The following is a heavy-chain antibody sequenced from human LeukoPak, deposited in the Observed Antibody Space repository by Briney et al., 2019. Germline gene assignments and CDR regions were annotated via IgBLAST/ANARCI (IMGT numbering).Heavy chain of an antibody. J-gene: IGHJ5*02. Sequence: PGGPLRLSCVASGLTFTYSDFNWIRQAPGKGLEWLSTITRSSSNLYYADSVKGRFTTSRDDAKDSVYLQMENLRVEDTAIYYCARGHWFDPWGQGTLVTVSS. CDR1: GLTFTYSD. CDR3: ARGHWFDP. D-gene: IGHD1-26*01. V-gene: IGHV3-69-1*02. CDR2: ITRSSSNL.